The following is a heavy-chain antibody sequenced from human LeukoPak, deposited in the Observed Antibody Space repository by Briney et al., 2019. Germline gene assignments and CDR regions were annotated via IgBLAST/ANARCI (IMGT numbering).Heavy chain of an antibody. CDR2: IGSDNKP. V-gene: IGHV3-23*05. Sequence: TGGSLRLSCAASGFTFSAYAMTWVRQAPGKGLEWVSSIGSDNKPHYSESVKGRFAISRDNSKNILFLHLNSLRAEDTALYYCARQDLWQHCDSWGQGALVTVSS. J-gene: IGHJ4*02. CDR1: GFTFSAYA. CDR3: ARQDLWQHCDS. D-gene: IGHD2-21*01.